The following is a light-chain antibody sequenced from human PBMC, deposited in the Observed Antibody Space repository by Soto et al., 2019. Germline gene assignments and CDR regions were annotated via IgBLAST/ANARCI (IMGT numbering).Light chain of an antibody. CDR2: EVN. Sequence: QSALTQPASVSGSPGQSITISCTGTSSDVGSYNLVSWYQQHPGKAPKFMIYEVNKRPSGVSSRFSGSKSGNTASLTISGLQAEDEGDYYCSSYTTTRSLIFGGGTQLTVL. V-gene: IGLV2-14*02. CDR3: SSYTTTRSLI. J-gene: IGLJ2*01. CDR1: SSDVGSYNL.